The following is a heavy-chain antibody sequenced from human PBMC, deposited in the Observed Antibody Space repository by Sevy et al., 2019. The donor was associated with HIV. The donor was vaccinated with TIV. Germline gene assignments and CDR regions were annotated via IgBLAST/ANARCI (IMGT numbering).Heavy chain of an antibody. J-gene: IGHJ6*02. CDR1: GISISSHW. CDR3: ARAMVV. Sequence: GGSLRLSCVGSGISISSHWMNWVRQSPGKGLEWVANINQDGSEIYYVDSVNGRFTISRENAKNSRYLQMHSLRVEDSGVYYCARAMVVWGQGTTVTVSS. V-gene: IGHV3-7*01. CDR2: INQDGSEI.